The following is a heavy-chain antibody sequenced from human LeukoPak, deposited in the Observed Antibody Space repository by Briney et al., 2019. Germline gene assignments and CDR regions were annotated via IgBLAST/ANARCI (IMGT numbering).Heavy chain of an antibody. D-gene: IGHD3-3*01. CDR1: GYTFTSYY. Sequence: ASVKVSCKASGYTFTSYYMHWVRQAPGQGLEWMGIINPSGGSTSYAQKFQGRVTMTRDTSTSTVYMELSSLRSEDTAVYYCAREVHVPYDFWSGYYPNWYFDLWGRGTLVTVSS. V-gene: IGHV1-46*01. J-gene: IGHJ2*01. CDR2: INPSGGST. CDR3: AREVHVPYDFWSGYYPNWYFDL.